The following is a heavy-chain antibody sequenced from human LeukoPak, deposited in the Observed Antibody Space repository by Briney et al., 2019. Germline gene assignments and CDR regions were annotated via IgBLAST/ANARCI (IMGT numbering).Heavy chain of an antibody. D-gene: IGHD3-22*01. CDR3: ARGGHNYYDSSGYRGVGLWY. CDR2: INHSGST. CDR1: GGSISSSNW. J-gene: IGHJ4*02. V-gene: IGHV4-4*02. Sequence: PSETLSLTCAVSGGSISSSNWWSWVRQPPGKGLEWIGEINHSGSTNYNPSLKSRVTISVDTSKNQFSLKLSSVTAADTAVYYCARGGHNYYDSSGYRGVGLWYWGQGTLVTVSS.